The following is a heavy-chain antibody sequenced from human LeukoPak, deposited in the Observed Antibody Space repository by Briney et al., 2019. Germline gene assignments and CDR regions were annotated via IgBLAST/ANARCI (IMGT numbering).Heavy chain of an antibody. CDR2: IYPSDSDT. J-gene: IGHJ4*02. V-gene: IGHV5-51*01. D-gene: IGHD2-2*02. CDR1: GYRFTSNW. CDR3: ARHGAYCSSISCYIDY. Sequence: PGESLKISCKGSGYRFTSNWIGWVRQMPGKGLEWMGIIYPSDSDTRYSPSFQGQVTISADKSISTAYLQWSSLKASDTAMYYCARHGAYCSSISCYIDYWGQGTLVTVSS.